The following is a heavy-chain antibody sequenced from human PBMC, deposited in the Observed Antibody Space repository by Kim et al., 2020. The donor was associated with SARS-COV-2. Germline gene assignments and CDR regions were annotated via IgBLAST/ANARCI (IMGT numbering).Heavy chain of an antibody. CDR3: ASIPYYYDSSGYYWEY. J-gene: IGHJ4*02. D-gene: IGHD3-22*01. Sequence: SVKVSCKASGGTFSSYAISWVRQAPGQGLEWMGRIIPILGIANYAQKFQRRVTITADKSTSTAYMELSSLRSEDTAVYYCASIPYYYDSSGYYWEYWGQGTLVTVSS. V-gene: IGHV1-69*04. CDR1: GGTFSSYA. CDR2: IIPILGIA.